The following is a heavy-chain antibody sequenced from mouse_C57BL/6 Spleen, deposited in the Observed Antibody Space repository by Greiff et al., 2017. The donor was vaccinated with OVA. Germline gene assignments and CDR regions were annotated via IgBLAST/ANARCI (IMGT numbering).Heavy chain of an antibody. CDR2: IDPETGGT. D-gene: IGHD2-4*01. V-gene: IGHV1-15*01. CDR1: GYTFTDYE. J-gene: IGHJ4*01. CDR3: TRRDVSGDYDEAMDY. Sequence: QVQLKESGAELVRPGASVTLSCKASGYTFTDYEMHWVKQTPVHGLEWIGAIDPETGGTAYNQKFKGTAILTADKSSSTAYMELRSLTSEDSAVYYCTRRDVSGDYDEAMDYWGQGTSVTVSS.